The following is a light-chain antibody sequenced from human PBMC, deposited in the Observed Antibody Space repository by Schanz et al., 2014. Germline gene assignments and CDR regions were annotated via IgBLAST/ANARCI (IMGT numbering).Light chain of an antibody. Sequence: EIVLTQFPATLSLSPGERGTLSCRASQSISGYLAWYQQKPGQAPRLLIYDASKRATGIPARFSGSGSGTDFTLTISSLEPEDFAVYYCQQYGNIPWTFGQGTKVEIK. J-gene: IGKJ1*01. V-gene: IGKV3-11*01. CDR3: QQYGNIPWT. CDR2: DAS. CDR1: QSISGY.